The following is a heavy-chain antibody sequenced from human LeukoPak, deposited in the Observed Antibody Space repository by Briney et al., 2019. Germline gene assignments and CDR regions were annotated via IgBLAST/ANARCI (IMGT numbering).Heavy chain of an antibody. V-gene: IGHV3-48*01. D-gene: IGHD5-18*01. Sequence: GGSLRLSCVGSAFSFSNFSMHWVRQAPGKGLEWVSYISISSSTIYYADSVKGRFTISRDNAKNSLYLQMNNLGAGDTAVYYCARDVGYRSWFDPWGQGTLVTVST. CDR1: AFSFSNFS. CDR2: ISISSSTI. CDR3: ARDVGYRSWFDP. J-gene: IGHJ5*02.